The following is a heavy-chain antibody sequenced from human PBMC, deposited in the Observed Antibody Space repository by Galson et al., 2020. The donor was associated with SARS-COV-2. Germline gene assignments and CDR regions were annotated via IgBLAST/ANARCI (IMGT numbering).Heavy chain of an antibody. CDR2: IKQDGSEK. V-gene: IGHV3-7*01. CDR3: ARDPRYYDILTGAYYYYGMDV. CDR1: GFTFSSYW. D-gene: IGHD3-9*01. Sequence: QLGESLKISCAASGFTFSSYWMSWVRQAPGKGLEWVANIKQDGSEKYYVDSVKGRFTISRDNAKNSLYLQMNSLRAEDTAVYYCARDPRYYDILTGAYYYYGMDVWGQGTTVTVSS. J-gene: IGHJ6*02.